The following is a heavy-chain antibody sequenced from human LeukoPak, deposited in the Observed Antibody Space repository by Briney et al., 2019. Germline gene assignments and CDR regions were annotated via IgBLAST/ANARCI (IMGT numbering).Heavy chain of an antibody. D-gene: IGHD6-13*01. CDR2: ISGSGGTT. Sequence: GGSLRLSCAASGFSFSSHAMSWVRQAPGKGLEWVSGISGSGGTTYYADSVKGRFTISRDNSKNTLYLQMNSLRAEDTAVYYCAKAAGSSSWYWGSDYWGQGTLVTVSS. J-gene: IGHJ4*02. V-gene: IGHV3-23*01. CDR1: GFSFSSHA. CDR3: AKAAGSSSWYWGSDY.